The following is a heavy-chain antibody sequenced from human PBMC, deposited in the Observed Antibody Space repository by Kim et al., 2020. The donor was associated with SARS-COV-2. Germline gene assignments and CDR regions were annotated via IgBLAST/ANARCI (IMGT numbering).Heavy chain of an antibody. Sequence: ASVKVSCKASGYTFTSYYMHWVRQAPGQGLEWMGIINPSGGSTSYAQKFQGRVTMTRDTSTSTVYMELSSLRSEDTAVYYCARVALGATVVTHEYFQHWGQGTLVTVSS. D-gene: IGHD4-17*01. CDR3: ARVALGATVVTHEYFQH. V-gene: IGHV1-46*01. CDR1: GYTFTSYY. CDR2: INPSGGST. J-gene: IGHJ1*01.